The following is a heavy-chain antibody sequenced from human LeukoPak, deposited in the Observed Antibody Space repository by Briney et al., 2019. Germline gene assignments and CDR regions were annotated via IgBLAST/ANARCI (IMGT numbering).Heavy chain of an antibody. CDR3: ARSARWFGVDY. V-gene: IGHV3-53*01. Sequence: GGPLRLSCAASGFTVGSNYMSWVRQAPGKGLEWVSVIYSGGSTYYADSVKGRFTISRDNSKNTLYLQMNSLRAEDTAVYYCARSARWFGVDYWGQGTLVTVSS. D-gene: IGHD3-10*01. J-gene: IGHJ4*02. CDR1: GFTVGSNY. CDR2: IYSGGST.